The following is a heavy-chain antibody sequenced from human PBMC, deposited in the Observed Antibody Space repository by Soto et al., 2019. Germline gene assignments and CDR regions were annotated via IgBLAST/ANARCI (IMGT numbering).Heavy chain of an antibody. CDR2: IHYSGST. Sequence: SETLSLSCTVSGGSGSSGSYYWSCIRQPPGKGLECIGFIHYSGSTNYNPSLKGRVTMSVDTSKSQFSLKLTSVNTADTVIYYCTRGGDPYKTGHWVQGTLVTVSS. V-gene: IGHV4-61*01. CDR3: TRGGDPYKTGH. CDR1: GGSGSSGSYY. D-gene: IGHD2-21*01. J-gene: IGHJ4*02.